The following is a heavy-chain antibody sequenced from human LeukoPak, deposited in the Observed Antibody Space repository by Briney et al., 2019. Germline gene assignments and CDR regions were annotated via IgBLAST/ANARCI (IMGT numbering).Heavy chain of an antibody. CDR2: IYYSGST. CDR1: GGSISSGGYY. V-gene: IGHV4-31*03. CDR3: ARALMSPEDFDY. Sequence: SQTLSLTCTVSGGSISSGGYYWSWIRQHPGKGLEWIGYIYYSGSTYYNPSLKSRVTISVDTSKNQFSLKLSPVTAADTAVYYCARALMSPEDFDYWGQGTLVTVSS. J-gene: IGHJ4*02.